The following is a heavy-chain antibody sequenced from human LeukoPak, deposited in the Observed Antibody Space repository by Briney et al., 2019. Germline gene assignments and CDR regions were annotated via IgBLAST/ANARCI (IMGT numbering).Heavy chain of an antibody. V-gene: IGHV4-4*07. Sequence: SETLSLTCTVSGGSISSFYWNWIRQPAGQGLEWIGRIYTTGSTNYNPSLKSRITMSVDTSKNQFSLKLSSVTAADTAVYYCARSGSYSGPYVYWGQGTVVTVSS. CDR2: IYTTGST. D-gene: IGHD1-26*01. CDR1: GGSISSFY. J-gene: IGHJ4*02. CDR3: ARSGSYSGPYVY.